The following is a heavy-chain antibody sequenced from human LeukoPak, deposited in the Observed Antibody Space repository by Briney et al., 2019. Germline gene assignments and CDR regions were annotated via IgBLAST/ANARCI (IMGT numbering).Heavy chain of an antibody. J-gene: IGHJ4*02. Sequence: QPGGYLRLSCAASTFTFSSYGMHRLPQAPGVGLEWVTFIGYDGNNIYYADTVKGRSTISRDSSKNKLHLQMNSLSDEDAAGYYCAKVRRAAMVSFFDYWGQGTLVAVSS. D-gene: IGHD5-18*01. V-gene: IGHV3-30*02. CDR3: AKVRRAAMVSFFDY. CDR1: TFTFSSYG. CDR2: IGYDGNNI.